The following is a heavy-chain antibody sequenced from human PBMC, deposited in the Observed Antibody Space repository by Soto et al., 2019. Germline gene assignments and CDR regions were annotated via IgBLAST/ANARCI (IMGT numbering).Heavy chain of an antibody. CDR1: GFTFSSYA. CDR2: ISGSGGST. CDR3: ARVHSSILAY. V-gene: IGHV3-23*01. J-gene: IGHJ4*02. D-gene: IGHD6-13*01. Sequence: GGSLRLSCAASGFTFSSYAMSWVRQAPGKGLEWVSGISGSGGSTYYADSVKGRFTISRDNSKNTLYLQMNSLRAEDTAVYYCARVHSSILAYWGQGTLVTGSS.